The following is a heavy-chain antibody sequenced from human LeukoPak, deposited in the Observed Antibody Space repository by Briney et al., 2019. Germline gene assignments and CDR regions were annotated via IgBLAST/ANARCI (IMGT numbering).Heavy chain of an antibody. D-gene: IGHD3-10*01. J-gene: IGHJ4*02. CDR1: GFTFSSYA. Sequence: GGSLRLSCSASGFTFSSYAMHWVRQAPGKGLVYVSDISSNGGSTYYADSVKGRFTISRDNSKNTLYLQMSSLRAEDTAVYYCVRGGMYYYGSGSLDYWGQGTLVTVSS. V-gene: IGHV3-64D*09. CDR2: ISSNGGST. CDR3: VRGGMYYYGSGSLDY.